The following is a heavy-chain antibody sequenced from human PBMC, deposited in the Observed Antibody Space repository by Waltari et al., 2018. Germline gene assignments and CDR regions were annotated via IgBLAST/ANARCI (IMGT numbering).Heavy chain of an antibody. D-gene: IGHD6-19*01. Sequence: VQLQESGPGLVKPSQTLSLTCTVSGGSVSSGNYYWSWIRQPAGKGLGWVSAISGSGGSTYYADSVKGRFTISRDNSKNTLYLQMNSLRAEDTAVYYCAKGAKQWLSTGDYWGQGTLVTVSS. CDR1: GGSVSSGNYY. J-gene: IGHJ4*02. V-gene: IGHV3-23*01. CDR3: AKGAKQWLSTGDY. CDR2: ISGSGGST.